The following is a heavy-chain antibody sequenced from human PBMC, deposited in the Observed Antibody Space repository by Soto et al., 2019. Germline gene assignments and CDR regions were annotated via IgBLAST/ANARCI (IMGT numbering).Heavy chain of an antibody. CDR1: GYTFTDYC. D-gene: IGHD3-22*01. CDR3: ATTFYYDSSGHYHFDF. CDR2: INPNSGGT. J-gene: IGHJ4*02. V-gene: IGHV1-2*02. Sequence: ASVKVSFKASGYTFTDYCMHWVRHAPGQGLEWMGWINPNSGGTNYAQKFQGRVTMTRDTSFSTAYMELSRLRSDDTAVYYCATTFYYDSSGHYHFDFWGQGTLVTVSS.